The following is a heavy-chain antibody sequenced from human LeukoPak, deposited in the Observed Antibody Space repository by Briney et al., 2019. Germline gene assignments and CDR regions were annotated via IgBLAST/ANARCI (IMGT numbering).Heavy chain of an antibody. J-gene: IGHJ5*02. CDR2: IWYDGSNK. Sequence: GGSLRLSCAASGFTFSSYGMHWVRQAPGKGLEWVAVIWYDGSNKYYADSVKGRFTISRDNSKNKLYLQMNSLRAEDTAVYYCARGLGSGWYSNWFDPWGQGTLVTVSS. D-gene: IGHD6-19*01. V-gene: IGHV3-33*01. CDR3: ARGLGSGWYSNWFDP. CDR1: GFTFSSYG.